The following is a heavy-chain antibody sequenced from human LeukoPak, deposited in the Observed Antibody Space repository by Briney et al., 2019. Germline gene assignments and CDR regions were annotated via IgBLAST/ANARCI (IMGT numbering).Heavy chain of an antibody. CDR1: GFTFYMYA. D-gene: IGHD3-22*01. V-gene: IGHV3-23*01. Sequence: GGSLRLSCPASGFTFYMYAMSWVRLAPGKGLEWVASMCGTAGCTFYPDSVKGRFTISRDNSKNVLYLRMNSLTAEDTAIYYCAKDRPNFHENSGHYYRRDGDSWGQGTLVTVSS. CDR3: AKDRPNFHENSGHYYRRDGDS. J-gene: IGHJ5*01. CDR2: MCGTAGCT.